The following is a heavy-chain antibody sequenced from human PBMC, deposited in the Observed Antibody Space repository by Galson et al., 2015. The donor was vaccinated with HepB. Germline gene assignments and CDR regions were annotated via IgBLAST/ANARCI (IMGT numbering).Heavy chain of an antibody. CDR2: IVVGSGNT. D-gene: IGHD6-13*01. CDR1: GFTFTSSA. CDR3: AAAAGTRYYYYYGMDV. J-gene: IGHJ6*02. V-gene: IGHV1-58*02. Sequence: SVKVSCKASGFTFTSSAMQWVRQARGQRLEWIGWIVVGSGNTNYAQKFQERVTITRDMSTSTAYMELSSLRSEDTAVYYCAAAAGTRYYYYYGMDVWGQGTTVTVSS.